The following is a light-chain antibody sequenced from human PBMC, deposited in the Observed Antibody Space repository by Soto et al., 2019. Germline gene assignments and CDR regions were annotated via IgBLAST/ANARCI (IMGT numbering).Light chain of an antibody. Sequence: QSALTQPASVSGSPGQSITISCTGTSSDVGGYNYVSWYQQHPGKAPKLMNYEVSNRPSGVSNRFSGSKSGNTASLTISGLQAEDEADYYCSSYTSSSTVFGTGTKVTVL. J-gene: IGLJ1*01. CDR1: SSDVGGYNY. V-gene: IGLV2-14*01. CDR2: EVS. CDR3: SSYTSSSTV.